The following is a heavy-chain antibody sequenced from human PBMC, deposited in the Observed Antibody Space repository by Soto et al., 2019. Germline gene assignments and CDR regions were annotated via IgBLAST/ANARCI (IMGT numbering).Heavy chain of an antibody. CDR2: VYSGGTT. Sequence: GGSLRLSCVASGFAVSNNYMNWVRQAPGKGLEWVSVVYSGGTTYYADSVKGRFTVSRDDSKNTLFLQMSSLRAEDTAVYYCARAGSPFDSDSSGYWGFDHWGQGTLVTVSS. D-gene: IGHD3-22*01. J-gene: IGHJ4*02. CDR3: ARAGSPFDSDSSGYWGFDH. CDR1: GFAVSNNY. V-gene: IGHV3-53*01.